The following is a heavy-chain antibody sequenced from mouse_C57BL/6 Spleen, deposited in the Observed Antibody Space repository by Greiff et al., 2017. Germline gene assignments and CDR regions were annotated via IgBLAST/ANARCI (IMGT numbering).Heavy chain of an antibody. CDR3: ARTPDYYGSSYGSYAMDY. V-gene: IGHV1-9*01. Sequence: VQLQQSGAELMKPGASVKLSCKATGYTFTGYWIEWVKQRPGHGLEWIGEILPGSGSTNYNEKFKGKATFTADTSSNTAYMQLSSLTTEDSAIYYCARTPDYYGSSYGSYAMDYWGQGTSVTVSS. D-gene: IGHD1-1*01. J-gene: IGHJ4*01. CDR1: GYTFTGYW. CDR2: ILPGSGST.